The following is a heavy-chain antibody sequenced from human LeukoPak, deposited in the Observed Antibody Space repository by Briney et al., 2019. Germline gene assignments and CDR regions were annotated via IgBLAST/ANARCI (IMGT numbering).Heavy chain of an antibody. CDR2: ISGSGDNT. CDR3: AKAVVTTAMVSGYYYGMDV. J-gene: IGHJ6*02. CDR1: GFTFSNYA. V-gene: IGHV3-23*01. Sequence: QSGGSLRLSCGASGFTFSNYAMSWVRQAPGKGLEWVSAISGSGDNTYYADSVRGWFTISRDNSKNTLYLQMNSLRAEDAALYYCAKAVVTTAMVSGYYYGMDVWGQGTTVTVSS. D-gene: IGHD5-18*01.